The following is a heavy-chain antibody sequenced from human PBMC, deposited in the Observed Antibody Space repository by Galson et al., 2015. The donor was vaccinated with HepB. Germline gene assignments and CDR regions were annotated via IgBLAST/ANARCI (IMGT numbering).Heavy chain of an antibody. CDR2: IYPGDSDT. D-gene: IGHD6-13*01. V-gene: IGHV5-51*01. Sequence: QSGAEVKKPGESLKISCKGSGYSFTSYWIGWVRQMPGKGLEWMGIIYPGDSDTRYSPSFQGQVTISADKSISTAYLQWSSLKASDTAMYYCARRRIAAAGTRYYYYGMDVWGQGTTVTVSS. CDR1: GYSFTSYW. J-gene: IGHJ6*02. CDR3: ARRRIAAAGTRYYYYGMDV.